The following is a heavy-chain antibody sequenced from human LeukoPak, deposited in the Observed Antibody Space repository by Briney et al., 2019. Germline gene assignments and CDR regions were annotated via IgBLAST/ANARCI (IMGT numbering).Heavy chain of an antibody. CDR3: ARDRVYGSGSSGYNWFDP. CDR1: GFTFSTYE. Sequence: GSLRLSCAASGFTFSTYEMTWVRQSPGKGLEWVSSISTSSSYIYYADSVKGRFTISRDNAKNSLYLQMNSLRAEDTAVYYCARDRVYGSGSSGYNWFDPWGQGTLVTVSS. CDR2: ISTSSSYI. D-gene: IGHD3-10*01. V-gene: IGHV3-21*01. J-gene: IGHJ5*02.